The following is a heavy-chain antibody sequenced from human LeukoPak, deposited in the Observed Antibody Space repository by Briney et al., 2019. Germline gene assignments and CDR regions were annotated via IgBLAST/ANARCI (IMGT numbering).Heavy chain of an antibody. CDR2: IGISSGNT. V-gene: IGHV3-48*01. J-gene: IGHJ4*01. D-gene: IGHD5-12*01. CDR3: ARDHRYAFDN. Sequence: PGGSLRLSCAASGFNFIDYSMNWVRQAPGKGLEWISYIGISSGNTKYADSVKGRFTISRAKARNPLYLQMNSLRVEDTAMYYCARDHRYAFDNWGHGTLVTVSS. CDR1: GFNFIDYS.